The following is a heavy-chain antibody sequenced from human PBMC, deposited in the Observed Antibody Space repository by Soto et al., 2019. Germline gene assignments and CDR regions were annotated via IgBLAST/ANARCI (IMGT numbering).Heavy chain of an antibody. Sequence: GESLKISCKGSGYSFTSYWISWVRQMPGKGLEWMGRIDPSDSYTNYSPSFQGHVTISADKSISTAYLQWSSLKASDTAMYYCASLEDSSEKVANNFDYWGQGTLVTVSS. J-gene: IGHJ4*02. CDR3: ASLEDSSEKVANNFDY. D-gene: IGHD3-22*01. CDR1: GYSFTSYW. CDR2: IDPSDSYT. V-gene: IGHV5-10-1*01.